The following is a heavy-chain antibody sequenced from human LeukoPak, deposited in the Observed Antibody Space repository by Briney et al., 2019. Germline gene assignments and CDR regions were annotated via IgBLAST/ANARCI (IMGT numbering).Heavy chain of an antibody. J-gene: IGHJ4*02. D-gene: IGHD3-10*01. CDR3: ANDHYGSGSHYDY. V-gene: IGHV3-30*02. CDR2: IRYDGSNK. Sequence: GGSLRLSCVASGFTFISYGMHWVRQAPGKGLEWVVFIRYDGSNKYYADSVKGRFTISRDNSKNTVYLEMNSLKAEDTAVYYCANDHYGSGSHYDYWGQGTLVTVSS. CDR1: GFTFISYG.